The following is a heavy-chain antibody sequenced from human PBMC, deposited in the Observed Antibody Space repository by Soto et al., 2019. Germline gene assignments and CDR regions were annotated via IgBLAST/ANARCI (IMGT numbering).Heavy chain of an antibody. D-gene: IGHD3-3*01. V-gene: IGHV4-59*08. CDR3: ARGIFGVVSD. CDR2: IYYSGST. CDR1: GGSISSYY. J-gene: IGHJ4*02. Sequence: QVQLQESGPGLVKPSETLSLTCTVSGGSISSYYWSWIRQPPGKGLEWIGYIYYSGSTNYNPSLKSLVTISVDTSKNQFSLKLSSVTAADTAVYYCARGIFGVVSDWGQGTLVTVSS.